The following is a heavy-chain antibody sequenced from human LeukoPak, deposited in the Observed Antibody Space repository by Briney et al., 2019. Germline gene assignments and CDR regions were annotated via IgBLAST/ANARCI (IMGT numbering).Heavy chain of an antibody. CDR3: AKDRMAAVAAAGADDY. CDR1: GFTFSSYA. D-gene: IGHD6-13*01. J-gene: IGHJ4*02. V-gene: IGHV3-23*01. CDR2: ISGSGGST. Sequence: GGSLSLSCAASGFTFSSYAMSWVRQAPGKGLEWVSAISGSGGSTYYADSVKGRFTISRDNSKNTLYLQMNSLRAEDTAVYYCAKDRMAAVAAAGADDYWGQGTLVTVSS.